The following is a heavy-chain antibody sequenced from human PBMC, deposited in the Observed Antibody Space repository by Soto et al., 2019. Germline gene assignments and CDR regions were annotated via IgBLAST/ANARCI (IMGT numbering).Heavy chain of an antibody. CDR1: GGSFNANY. Sequence: SETLSLTCAVSGGSFNANYWTWVRQPPGKGLEWVGEIFHNGHTNYNPSLKSRLTISIDTSKNQFALHLSSVTAADTAVYYCASARWDYWGRGTLVTVSS. CDR3: ASARWDY. CDR2: IFHNGHT. J-gene: IGHJ4*01. V-gene: IGHV4-34*12.